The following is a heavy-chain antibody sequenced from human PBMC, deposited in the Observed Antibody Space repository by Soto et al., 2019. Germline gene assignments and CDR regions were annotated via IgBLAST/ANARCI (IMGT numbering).Heavy chain of an antibody. CDR3: ARPHGGSSGWDNWFDP. D-gene: IGHD6-25*01. J-gene: IGHJ5*02. CDR1: GGSISSYY. V-gene: IGHV4-59*01. Sequence: QVQLQESGPGLVKPSETLSLTCTVSGGSISSYYWSWIRQPPGKGLEWIGYIYYSGSTNYNPSLKSRVTISVDTSKNRCSLKLSSVTAADTAVYYCARPHGGSSGWDNWFDPWGQGTLVTVSS. CDR2: IYYSGST.